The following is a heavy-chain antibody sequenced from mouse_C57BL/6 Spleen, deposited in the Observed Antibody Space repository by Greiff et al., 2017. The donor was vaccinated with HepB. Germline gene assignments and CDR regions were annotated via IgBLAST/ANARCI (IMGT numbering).Heavy chain of an antibody. Sequence: EVQVVESGPGLVKPSQSLSLTCSVTGYSITSGYYWNWIRQFPGNKLEWMGYISYDGSNNYNPSLKNRISITRDTSKNQFFLKLNSVTTEDTATYYCARPVVDWYFDVWGTGTTVTVSS. V-gene: IGHV3-6*01. J-gene: IGHJ1*03. D-gene: IGHD1-1*01. CDR3: ARPVVDWYFDV. CDR2: ISYDGSN. CDR1: GYSITSGYY.